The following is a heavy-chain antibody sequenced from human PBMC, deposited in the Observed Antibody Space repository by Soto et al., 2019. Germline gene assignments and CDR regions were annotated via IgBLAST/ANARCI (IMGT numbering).Heavy chain of an antibody. J-gene: IGHJ4*02. D-gene: IGHD5-12*01. V-gene: IGHV1-18*01. CDR2: SSAYNGNT. CDR3: ARDNGYASDY. Sequence: QVQLVQSGAEVKKPGASVKVSCKASGYTFTSYGSSWVRQAPGQGLDGMGWSSAYNGNTNYAQKLQGRVTMTTDTTTSPAHMELRSLRSDATALYYCARDNGYASDYWGQGTLVTVSS. CDR1: GYTFTSYG.